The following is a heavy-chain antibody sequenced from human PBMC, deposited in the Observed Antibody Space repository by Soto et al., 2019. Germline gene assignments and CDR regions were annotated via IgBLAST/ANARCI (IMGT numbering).Heavy chain of an antibody. V-gene: IGHV4-59*01. CDR3: ARGYTAQPLLWFGEEAENHYYYYYMDV. J-gene: IGHJ6*03. Sequence: SETLSLTCTVSGGSISSYYWSWIRQPPGKGLEWIGYIYYSGSTNYNPSLKSRVTISVDTSKNQFSLKLSSVTAADTAVYYCARGYTAQPLLWFGEEAENHYYYYYMDVWGKGTTVTVSS. CDR1: GGSISSYY. D-gene: IGHD3-10*01. CDR2: IYYSGST.